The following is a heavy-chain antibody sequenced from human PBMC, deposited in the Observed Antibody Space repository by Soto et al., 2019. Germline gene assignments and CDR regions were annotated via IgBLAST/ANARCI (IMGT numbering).Heavy chain of an antibody. J-gene: IGHJ6*02. CDR3: AANSLGGGSQGDV. D-gene: IGHD3-10*01. V-gene: IGHV1-69*13. Sequence: SVKVSCKASGDTFSSYSISWVRQAPGQGLEWMGGIVPIFGTTVYAPRLQGRVTITAGGPTSTSYMELSGLRFEDTAIYYCAANSLGGGSQGDVWGQGTTVTVSS. CDR2: IVPIFGTT. CDR1: GDTFSSYS.